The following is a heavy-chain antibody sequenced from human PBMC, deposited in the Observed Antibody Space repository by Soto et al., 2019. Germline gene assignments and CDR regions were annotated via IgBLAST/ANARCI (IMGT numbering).Heavy chain of an antibody. CDR1: GYTFFTYD. V-gene: IGHV1-18*01. CDR2: ISTYSGDT. CDR3: ARHHGPTTSENWFDP. Sequence: ASVKVSCKASGYTFFTYDISWVRQAPGQGLEWMGWISTYSGDTKYAQKFQGRVTMTTDTSTTTAYLELRSLRSDDTTVYYCARHHGPTTSENWFDPWGQGTLVTVSS. D-gene: IGHD5-12*01. J-gene: IGHJ5*02.